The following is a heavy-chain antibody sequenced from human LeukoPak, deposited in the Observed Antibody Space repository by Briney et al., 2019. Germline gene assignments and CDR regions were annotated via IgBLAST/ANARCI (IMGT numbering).Heavy chain of an antibody. Sequence: SETLSLTCTVSGGSLSSSSYYWGWIRPRPGKGLEWIGSIYYSGSTYYNPSLKSRLTIPVDPSKNQFSLKLSSVTAADTAVYYCARLDTDIVVVPAAYNWFDPRGQGTLVTDSS. CDR3: ARLDTDIVVVPAAYNWFDP. CDR1: GGSLSSSSYY. D-gene: IGHD2-2*01. V-gene: IGHV4-39*01. CDR2: IYYSGST. J-gene: IGHJ5*02.